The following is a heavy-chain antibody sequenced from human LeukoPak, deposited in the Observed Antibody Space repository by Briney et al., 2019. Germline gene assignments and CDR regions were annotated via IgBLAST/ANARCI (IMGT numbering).Heavy chain of an antibody. J-gene: IGHJ4*02. CDR3: ARGPATYNWNYFFDF. Sequence: GGSLRLSCAASGFTFSSFWMTWVRQAPRQGLEWVANIKQDGSEKFYLDSVKGRFTVSRDNAKNSLFLQMDSLRAEDTAVFYCARGPATYNWNYFFDFWGQGTLVTVSS. CDR1: GFTFSSFW. CDR2: IKQDGSEK. D-gene: IGHD1-7*01. V-gene: IGHV3-7*04.